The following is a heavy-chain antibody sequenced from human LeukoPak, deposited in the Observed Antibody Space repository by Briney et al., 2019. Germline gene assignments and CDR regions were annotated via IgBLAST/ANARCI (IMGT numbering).Heavy chain of an antibody. V-gene: IGHV3-74*01. CDR3: ARVIVFISTGPHLDY. Sequence: PGGSLRLSCAASGNYWMHWVRQAPGKGLVWVSHINSDGSWTSYADSVKGRFTISRDNAENTLYLQMNSLRAEDTAVYYCARVIVFISTGPHLDYWGQGPLAIVSS. CDR2: INSDGSWT. D-gene: IGHD3-10*01. CDR1: GNYW. J-gene: IGHJ4*02.